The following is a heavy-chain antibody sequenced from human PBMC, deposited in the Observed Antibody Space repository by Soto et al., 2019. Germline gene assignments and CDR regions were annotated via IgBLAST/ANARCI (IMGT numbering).Heavy chain of an antibody. CDR2: IIPVNADK. CDR1: GYTFTNYA. D-gene: IGHD3-16*02. J-gene: IGHJ4*02. V-gene: IGHV1-3*01. Sequence: QVQLVQSGAQVKKPGASVKVSCKASGYTFTNYAIQWVRRATGQRLERKGWIIPVNADKKYSQRFQGRVTITRDTSASTVYMELSSLRSEDTAVYYWAKVVLNDYVWGTYRNLFDSWGQGTLVTVSS. CDR3: AKVVLNDYVWGTYRNLFDS.